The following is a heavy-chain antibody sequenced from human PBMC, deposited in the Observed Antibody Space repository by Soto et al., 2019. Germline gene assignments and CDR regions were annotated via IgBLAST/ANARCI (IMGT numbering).Heavy chain of an antibody. J-gene: IGHJ6*02. CDR3: ARGPSTLLEYSSSPPSCGMDV. CDR2: IGTAGDT. V-gene: IGHV3-13*01. Sequence: GGSLRLSCAASGFTFSSYDMHWVRQATGKGLEWVSAIGTAGDTYYPGSVKGRFTISRENAKNSLYLQMNSLRAEDTAVYYCARGPSTLLEYSSSPPSCGMDVWGQGTTVTVSS. CDR1: GFTFSSYD. D-gene: IGHD6-6*01.